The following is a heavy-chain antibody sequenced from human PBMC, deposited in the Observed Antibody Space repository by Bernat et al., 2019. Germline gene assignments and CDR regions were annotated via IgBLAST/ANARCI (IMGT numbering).Heavy chain of an antibody. CDR2: IDPSDSST. Sequence: EVQLVQSGAEVKKPGESLRISCKGSGYSFTSYWISWVRQMPGKGLEWMGRIDPSDSSTNYSPSFQGHVTISADKSISTAYLQWSSLKASDTAMYYCARLSDDFWSGYYHFDPWGQGTLVTVSS. CDR3: ARLSDDFWSGYYHFDP. V-gene: IGHV5-10-1*03. J-gene: IGHJ5*02. D-gene: IGHD3-3*01. CDR1: GYSFTSYW.